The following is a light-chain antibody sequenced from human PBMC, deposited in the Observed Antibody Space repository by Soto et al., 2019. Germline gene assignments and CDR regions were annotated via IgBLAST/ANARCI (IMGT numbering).Light chain of an antibody. CDR3: QQRSNWPIT. V-gene: IGKV3D-20*02. CDR1: QSVSSSY. J-gene: IGKJ5*01. CDR2: GAS. Sequence: TQSPGTLSLSPGERATLSCRASQSVSSSYLAWYQQKPGQAPRLLIYGASSRATGIPARFSGSGSGTDFTLTISSLEPEDFAVYYCQQRSNWPITFGQGTRLEIK.